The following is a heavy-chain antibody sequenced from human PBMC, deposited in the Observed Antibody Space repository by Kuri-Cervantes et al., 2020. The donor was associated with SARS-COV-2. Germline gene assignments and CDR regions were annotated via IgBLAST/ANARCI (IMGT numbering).Heavy chain of an antibody. V-gene: IGHV3-48*04. Sequence: GESLKISCSAAGFTFSSYSMNWVRQAPGKGLEWVSYISSSSSTIYYADSVKGRFTISRDNAKNSLYLQMNSLRAEDTAVYYCASQFTMIVVDEGGYWGQGTLVTVSS. CDR1: GFTFSSYS. CDR2: ISSSSSTI. J-gene: IGHJ4*02. CDR3: ASQFTMIVVDEGGY. D-gene: IGHD3-22*01.